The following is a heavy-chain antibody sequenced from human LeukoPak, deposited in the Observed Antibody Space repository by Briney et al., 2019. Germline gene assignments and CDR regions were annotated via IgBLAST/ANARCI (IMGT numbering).Heavy chain of an antibody. CDR2: INHSGST. CDR3: ARRRYYYVVFDY. Sequence: SETLSLTCAVYGWSFSSYYWSWIRQPPGKGLEWIGEINHSGSTNYHPSLKSRVTISVDTSKNQFSLKLSSVAAADTAVYYCARRRYYYVVFDYWGQGTLVSVSS. CDR1: GWSFSSYY. J-gene: IGHJ4*02. V-gene: IGHV4-34*01. D-gene: IGHD3-10*02.